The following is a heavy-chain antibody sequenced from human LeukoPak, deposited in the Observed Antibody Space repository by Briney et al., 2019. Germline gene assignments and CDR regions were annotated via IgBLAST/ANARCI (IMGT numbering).Heavy chain of an antibody. CDR2: ISSSGSTI. CDR3: ARDLVIFGVVTTRFDY. V-gene: IGHV3-11*04. J-gene: IGHJ4*02. D-gene: IGHD3-3*01. CDR1: GFTFSDYY. Sequence: GGSLRLSCAASGFTFSDYYMSWIRQAPGKGLEWVSYISSSGSTIYYADSVKGRFTISRDNAKNPLYLQMNSLRAEDTAVYYCARDLVIFGVVTTRFDYWGQGTLVTVSS.